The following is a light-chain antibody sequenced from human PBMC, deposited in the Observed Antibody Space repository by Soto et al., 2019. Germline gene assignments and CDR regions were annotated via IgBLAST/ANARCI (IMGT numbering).Light chain of an antibody. Sequence: QSALTQPASVSGSPGQSITISCTGTSSDVGGYNYVSWYQQHPGKAPKLMIYEVSNRPSGVSYRFSCSKSGNTAFLTNSGLQAEDEGDYFCRSYTSRSPYVFGTGTKLTVL. CDR2: EVS. CDR1: SSDVGGYNY. V-gene: IGLV2-14*01. CDR3: RSYTSRSPYV. J-gene: IGLJ1*01.